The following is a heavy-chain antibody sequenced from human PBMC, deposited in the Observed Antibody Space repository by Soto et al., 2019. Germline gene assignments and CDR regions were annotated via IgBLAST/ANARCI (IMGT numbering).Heavy chain of an antibody. Sequence: GASVKVSCKASGYTFTSYAMHWVRQAPGQRLEWMGWINAGNGNTKYSQKFQGRVTITRDTSASTAYMELSSLRSEDTAVYYCARSLGYSYGDYYYYMDVWGKGTTVTVSS. CDR3: ARSLGYSYGDYYYYMDV. V-gene: IGHV1-3*01. CDR2: INAGNGNT. D-gene: IGHD5-18*01. CDR1: GYTFTSYA. J-gene: IGHJ6*03.